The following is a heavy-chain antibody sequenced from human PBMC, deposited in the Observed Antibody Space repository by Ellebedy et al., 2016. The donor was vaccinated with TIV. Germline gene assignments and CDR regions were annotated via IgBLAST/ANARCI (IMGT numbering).Heavy chain of an antibody. J-gene: IGHJ2*01. D-gene: IGHD4-17*01. CDR1: GFTFSSYT. V-gene: IGHV3-21*01. Sequence: GESLKISCAASGFTFSSYTMNWVRQAPGKGLEWVSSISGSSTYIYYADSVKGRFAISSDNAKHSLYLQMNSLRAEDTAVYYCARKVPAPTTVPPNWYFDLWGRGTLVTVSS. CDR3: ARKVPAPTTVPPNWYFDL. CDR2: ISGSSTYI.